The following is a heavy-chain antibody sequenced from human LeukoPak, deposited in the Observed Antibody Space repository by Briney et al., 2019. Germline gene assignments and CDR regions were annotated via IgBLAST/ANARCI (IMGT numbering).Heavy chain of an antibody. V-gene: IGHV3-33*01. CDR1: GFTFSSYG. CDR3: ARANKWGLIVPAAIVGATGGYFDY. J-gene: IGHJ4*02. Sequence: GGSLRLSCAAAGFTFSSYGMHWVRQAPGKGLEWVAVIWYDGSNKYYADSVKGRFTISRDNSKNTLYLQMNSLRAEDTAVYYCARANKWGLIVPAAIVGATGGYFDYWGQGTLVTVSS. CDR2: IWYDGSNK. D-gene: IGHD2-2*02.